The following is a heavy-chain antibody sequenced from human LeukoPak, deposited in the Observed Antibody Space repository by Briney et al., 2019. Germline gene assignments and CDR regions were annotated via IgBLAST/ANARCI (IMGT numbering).Heavy chain of an antibody. Sequence: GRSLRLSCAASGFTFSSYAMHWVRQAPGKGLEWVAVISYDGSNKYYADSVKGRFTISRDNSKNTLYLQMNSLRAEDTAVYYCARDSIAARRTLVYWGQGTLVTVSS. CDR1: GFTFSSYA. D-gene: IGHD6-6*01. J-gene: IGHJ4*02. CDR3: ARDSIAARRTLVY. CDR2: ISYDGSNK. V-gene: IGHV3-30-3*01.